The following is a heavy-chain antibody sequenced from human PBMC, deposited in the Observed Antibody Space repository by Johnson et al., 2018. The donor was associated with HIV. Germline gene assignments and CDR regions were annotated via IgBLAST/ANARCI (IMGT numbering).Heavy chain of an antibody. CDR1: GFTFSSYA. CDR3: SKWWFRELLPNAFDR. CDR2: ISYDGSNK. J-gene: IGHJ3*01. Sequence: QVQLVESGGGVVQPGRSLRLSCAASGFTFSSYAMHWVRQAPGKGLEWVAVISYDGSNKYYADSVKGRFTISRDNSKNTLYLQMNSLRAEDTAVSYCSKWWFRELLPNAFDRWGQGTMVTVSS. D-gene: IGHD3-10*01. V-gene: IGHV3-30*14.